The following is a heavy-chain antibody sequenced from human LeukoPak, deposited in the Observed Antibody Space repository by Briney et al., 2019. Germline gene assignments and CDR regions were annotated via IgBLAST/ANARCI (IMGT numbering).Heavy chain of an antibody. CDR2: LNGDGSTT. D-gene: IGHD3-10*01. V-gene: IGHV3-74*01. CDR3: ARGDHNYRGVGY. CDR1: GFTFNSYW. J-gene: IGHJ4*02. Sequence: GGSLRLSCVASGFTFNSYWMHWVRQAPGEGLMWVSRLNGDGSTTNYADSVEGRFTISRDNAKNTLYLHMSSLRVEDTAVYYCARGDHNYRGVGYWGQGTLVTVSS.